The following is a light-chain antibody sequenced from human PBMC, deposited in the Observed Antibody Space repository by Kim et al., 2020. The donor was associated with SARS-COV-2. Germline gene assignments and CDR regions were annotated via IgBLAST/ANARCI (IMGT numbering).Light chain of an antibody. V-gene: IGLV10-54*01. J-gene: IGLJ3*02. CDR2: RNN. Sequence: RQTSTLTCTGTSNNVRNQGAAWLQQHLGHPPKLLSYRNNNRPSGISERLSASRSGNTASLTITGLQPEDEADYYCSAWDSSLTAWVFGGGTQLTVL. CDR3: SAWDSSLTAWV. CDR1: SNNVRNQG.